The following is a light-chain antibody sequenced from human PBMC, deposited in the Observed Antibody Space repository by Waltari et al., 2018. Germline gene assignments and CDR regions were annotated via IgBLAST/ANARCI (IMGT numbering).Light chain of an antibody. J-gene: IGLJ2*01. Sequence: SYELTQPPSVSVSPGQTANITCSGDKLGDKYACCYQQKPGQSPVLVIYKDYKRPSGIPERFSGSNSGNTDTLTVSGTQAMDEADYYCQAWDTSTYHVVFGGGTKLTVL. CDR1: KLGDKY. CDR3: QAWDTSTYHVV. V-gene: IGLV3-1*01. CDR2: KDY.